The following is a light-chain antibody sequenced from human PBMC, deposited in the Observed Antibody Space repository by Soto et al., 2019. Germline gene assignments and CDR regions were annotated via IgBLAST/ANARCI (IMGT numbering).Light chain of an antibody. CDR3: QQYGSSSWT. CDR1: QSVSSNY. CDR2: SAS. Sequence: IVLTPSPGTLSLSPGERATLSCRASQSVSSNYLAGYQQKPGQAPRLLIYSASSRATVIPDRFSGSGSGTDFILTISRLEPDDFAVYYCQQYGSSSWTFGQGTKVEIK. J-gene: IGKJ1*01. V-gene: IGKV3-20*01.